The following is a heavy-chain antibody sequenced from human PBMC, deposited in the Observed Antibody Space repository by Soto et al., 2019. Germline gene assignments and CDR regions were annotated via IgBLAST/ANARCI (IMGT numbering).Heavy chain of an antibody. CDR1: GFTFSDYY. CDR3: AREGPHVLRFLEWLPPGSDY. V-gene: IGHV3-11*01. J-gene: IGHJ4*02. Sequence: PGGSLRLSCAASGFTFSDYYMSWIRQAPGKGLEWVSYISSSGSTIYYADSVKGRFTISRDNAKNSLYLQMNSLRAEDTAVYYCAREGPHVLRFLEWLPPGSDYWGQGTLVTVSS. CDR2: ISSSGSTI. D-gene: IGHD3-3*01.